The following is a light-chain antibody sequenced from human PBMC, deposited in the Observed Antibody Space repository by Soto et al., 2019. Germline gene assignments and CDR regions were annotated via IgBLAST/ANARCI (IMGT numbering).Light chain of an antibody. CDR2: WGS. J-gene: IGKJ4*01. V-gene: IGKV4-1*01. CDR1: QSLLDTSSNVNF. Sequence: DIMMTQSPDSLAVSLGETATIHGKASQSLLDTSSNVNFLAWYQQKPRQPPSLLFYWGSTRESGVPGRFSVSGSGTDFTLTINYLQAEDVAVYYCQQYSSLPLTFGGGTRVEI. CDR3: QQYSSLPLT.